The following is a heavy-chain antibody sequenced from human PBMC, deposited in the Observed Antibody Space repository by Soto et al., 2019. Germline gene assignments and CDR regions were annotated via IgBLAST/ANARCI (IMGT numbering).Heavy chain of an antibody. CDR1: EFSFSSYW. V-gene: IGHV3-74*01. D-gene: IGHD3-10*01. CDR3: AKGWVNYGSGSYDV. Sequence: EVQLVESGGGLVQPGGSLRLSCAASEFSFSSYWMHWVRQAPGKGLMWVSRINSDGSGTDYADSVKGRFTISRDNAKNTVYLQMNSLRVEDTAVYYCAKGWVNYGSGSYDVWGQETTVTVSS. J-gene: IGHJ6*02. CDR2: INSDGSGT.